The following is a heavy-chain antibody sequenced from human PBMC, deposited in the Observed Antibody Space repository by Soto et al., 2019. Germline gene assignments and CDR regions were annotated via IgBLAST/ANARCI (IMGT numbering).Heavy chain of an antibody. CDR2: IYYSGST. CDR3: ATVVDLTYYYRRGGWFDP. D-gene: IGHD3-10*02. V-gene: IGHV4-31*03. J-gene: IGHJ5*02. CDR1: GGSISSGGYY. Sequence: SETLSLTCTVSGGSISSGGYYWSRIRQHPGKGLEWIGYIYYSGSTYYNPSLKSRVTISVDTSKNQFSLKLSSVTAADTAVYYCATVVDLTYYYRRGGWFDPWGQGTLVTVSS.